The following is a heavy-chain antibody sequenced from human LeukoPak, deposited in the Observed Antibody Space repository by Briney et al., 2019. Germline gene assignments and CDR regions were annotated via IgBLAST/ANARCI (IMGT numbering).Heavy chain of an antibody. V-gene: IGHV1-2*02. CDR2: INPNSGGT. CDR1: GYTFTGYD. Sequence: ASVRVSCKASGYTFTGYDMHWVRQAPGQGLEWMGWINPNSGGTNYAQTVQGRVTITRDTSKSTAYMELSRLRSDDTAVYYCAREKRVAGSRGGFDPWGQGTLVTVSS. J-gene: IGHJ5*02. D-gene: IGHD6-19*01. CDR3: AREKRVAGSRGGFDP.